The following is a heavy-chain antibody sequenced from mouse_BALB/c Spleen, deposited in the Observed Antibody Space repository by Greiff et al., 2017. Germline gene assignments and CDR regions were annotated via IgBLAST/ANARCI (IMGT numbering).Heavy chain of an antibody. CDR3: ARGGDYDEENYDAMDY. V-gene: IGHV14-3*02. Sequence: VQLQQSGAELVKPGASVKLSCTASGFYIKDTYMHWVKQRPEQGLEWIGRIDPANGNTKYDPKFQGKATITADTSSNTAHLQLSSLTSEDTAVYDCARGGDYDEENYDAMDYWGQGTAGTVSS. CDR2: IDPANGNT. J-gene: IGHJ4*01. D-gene: IGHD2-4*01. CDR1: GFYIKDTY.